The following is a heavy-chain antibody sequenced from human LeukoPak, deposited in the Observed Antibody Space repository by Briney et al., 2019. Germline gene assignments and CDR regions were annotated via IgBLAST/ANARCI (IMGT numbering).Heavy chain of an antibody. Sequence: PGRSLGLSCAASGLTFTNYAMHWVRQAPGKGLEWMAVISYDGSTKYYADSVKGRFIISRDNSKNTLYLQMDSLRTEDTAVFYCARGNGDYVWGSYRPSSFDYWGQGTLVTVSS. CDR1: GLTFTNYA. J-gene: IGHJ4*02. CDR2: ISYDGSTK. V-gene: IGHV3-30-3*01. CDR3: ARGNGDYVWGSYRPSSFDY. D-gene: IGHD3-16*02.